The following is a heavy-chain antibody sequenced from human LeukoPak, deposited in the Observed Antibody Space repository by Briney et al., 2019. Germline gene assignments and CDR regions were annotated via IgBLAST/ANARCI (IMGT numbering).Heavy chain of an antibody. D-gene: IGHD1-1*01. CDR2: IYTGGNT. CDR1: GFTVSSTY. Sequence: SGGSLRLSCAASGFTVSSTYMSWVRQAPGKGLEWVSLIYTGGNTYYADSVKGRFTLSRDNSKNTLYLQMNSLRAEDTAVYYCAKDRLPLERGYFDYWGQGTLVTVSS. J-gene: IGHJ4*02. V-gene: IGHV3-66*01. CDR3: AKDRLPLERGYFDY.